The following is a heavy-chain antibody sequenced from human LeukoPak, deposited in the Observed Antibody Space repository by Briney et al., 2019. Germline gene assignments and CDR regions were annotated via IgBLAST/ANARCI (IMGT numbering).Heavy chain of an antibody. J-gene: IGHJ2*01. CDR1: GFTFSSYG. D-gene: IGHD3-16*01. Sequence: GGSLRLSCAASGFTFSSYGMHWVRQAPGKGLEWVAFIRYDGSNKYYADSVKGRFTISRDNSKNTLYLQMNSLRAEDTAVYYCAKDWGLAYWYLDLWGRGTLVTVSS. V-gene: IGHV3-30*02. CDR3: AKDWGLAYWYLDL. CDR2: IRYDGSNK.